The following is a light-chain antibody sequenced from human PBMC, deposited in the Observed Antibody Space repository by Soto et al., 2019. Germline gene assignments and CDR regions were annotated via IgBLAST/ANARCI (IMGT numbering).Light chain of an antibody. CDR2: GAS. V-gene: IGKV3-20*01. CDR3: QHYGTTPWT. Sequence: ETVLTQSPATLSLSPGARVTLSCRASQSVCSGCLAWYQQKPGQSPRLLMYGASSRATGIPDRFSGSGSGTDFTLTICRLEPEDFAVYYCQHYGTTPWTFGPGTKVGIK. J-gene: IGKJ1*01. CDR1: QSVCSGC.